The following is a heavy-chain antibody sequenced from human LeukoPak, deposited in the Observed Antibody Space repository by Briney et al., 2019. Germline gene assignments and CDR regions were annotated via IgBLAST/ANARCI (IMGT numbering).Heavy chain of an antibody. V-gene: IGHV3-7*01. CDR1: GFTFSSYW. CDR3: ARDLSAYYGSGSYFY. D-gene: IGHD3-10*01. Sequence: GGSLRLSCAASGFTFSSYWMSWVRQAPGKGLEWVANIKQDGSEKYYVDSVKGRFTISRDSAKISLYLQMNSLRAEDTAVYYCARDLSAYYGSGSYFYRGQGTLVTVSS. CDR2: IKQDGSEK. J-gene: IGHJ4*02.